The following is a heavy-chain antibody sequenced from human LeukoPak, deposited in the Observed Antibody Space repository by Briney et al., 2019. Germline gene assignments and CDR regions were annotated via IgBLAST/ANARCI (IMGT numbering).Heavy chain of an antibody. CDR1: GGSINSYY. V-gene: IGHV4-59*01. Sequence: PSETLSLTCTVSGGSINSYYWSWIRQPPGKGLEWIGYIYYSGSTNYNPSLKSRVTISVDTSKNQFSLTLSSVTAADTAVYYCGRVGSGSYYRHFDYWGQGILVTVSS. CDR2: IYYSGST. CDR3: GRVGSGSYYRHFDY. D-gene: IGHD1-26*01. J-gene: IGHJ4*02.